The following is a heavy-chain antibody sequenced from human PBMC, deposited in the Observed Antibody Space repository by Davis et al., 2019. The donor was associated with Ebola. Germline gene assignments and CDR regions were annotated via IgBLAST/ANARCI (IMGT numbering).Heavy chain of an antibody. V-gene: IGHV4-39*01. J-gene: IGHJ4*02. Sequence: GSLRLSCTVSGGSISSSSYYWAWIRQPPGKGLEWIGSIYYSGSTYYNPSLKSRVTISVDTSKNQFSLKLSSVTAADTAVYYCARHNITMIVGIDYWGQGTLVTVSS. D-gene: IGHD3-22*01. CDR1: GGSISSSSYY. CDR2: IYYSGST. CDR3: ARHNITMIVGIDY.